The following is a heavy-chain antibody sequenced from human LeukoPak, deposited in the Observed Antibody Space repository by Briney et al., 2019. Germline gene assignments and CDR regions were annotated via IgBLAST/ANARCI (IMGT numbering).Heavy chain of an antibody. CDR2: INPDGSEK. Sequence: GGSLRLSCAVSGFTFSSDWMIWVRQAPGKGLEWVANINPDGSEKNYVDSVRGRFTISRDNAKNSLDLQMNSLRVEDTAVYYCVRVYSAPGNYFDYWGQGTLVTVSS. J-gene: IGHJ4*02. CDR3: VRVYSAPGNYFDY. CDR1: GFTFSSDW. D-gene: IGHD6-13*01. V-gene: IGHV3-7*01.